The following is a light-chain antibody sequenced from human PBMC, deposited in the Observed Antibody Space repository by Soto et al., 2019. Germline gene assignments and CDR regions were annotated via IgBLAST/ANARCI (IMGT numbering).Light chain of an antibody. V-gene: IGKV1-5*03. CDR3: QHYDGYSNS. CDR1: QRISIW. Sequence: DIQMTQSPSTLSASVGDSVKITCRASQRISIWLAWYQQKPGTAPKLLIYKASTLESGVPSRFSGSGSGTEVTITISSLQPDDFATYYCQHYDGYSNSFGQGTKVEIK. J-gene: IGKJ2*01. CDR2: KAS.